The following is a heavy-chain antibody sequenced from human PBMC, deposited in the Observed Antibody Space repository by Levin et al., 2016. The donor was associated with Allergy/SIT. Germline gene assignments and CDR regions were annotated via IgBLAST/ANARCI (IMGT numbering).Heavy chain of an antibody. V-gene: IGHV5-51*01. CDR3: ARHQYSSSWGAPLYFDY. D-gene: IGHD6-13*01. Sequence: GESLKISCKGSGYSFTSYWIGWVRQMPGKGLEWMGIIYPGDSDTRYSPSFQGQVTISADKSISTAYLQWSSLKASDTAMYYCARHQYSSSWGAPLYFDYWGQGTLVTVSS. J-gene: IGHJ4*02. CDR2: IYPGDSDT. CDR1: GYSFTSYW.